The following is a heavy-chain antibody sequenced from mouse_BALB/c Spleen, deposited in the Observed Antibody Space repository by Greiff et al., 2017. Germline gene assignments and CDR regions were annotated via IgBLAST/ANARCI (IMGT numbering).Heavy chain of an antibody. CDR2: IDPANGNT. Sequence: VQLQQSGAELVKPGASVKLSCTASGFNIKDTYMHWVKQRPEQGLEWIGRIDPANGNTKYDPKFQGKATITADTSSNTAYLQLSSLISEDTAVYYCALIYYGYDGGAMDYWGQGTSVTVSS. CDR3: ALIYYGYDGGAMDY. CDR1: GFNIKDTY. V-gene: IGHV14-3*02. J-gene: IGHJ4*01. D-gene: IGHD2-2*01.